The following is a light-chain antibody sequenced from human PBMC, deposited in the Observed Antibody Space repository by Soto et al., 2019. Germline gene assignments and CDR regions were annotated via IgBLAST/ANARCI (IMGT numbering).Light chain of an antibody. CDR2: GAS. V-gene: IGKV3-15*01. CDR1: QSVSSN. CDR3: QQYNNWPPLT. Sequence: EIVMTQSPATLSVSPGERATLSCRASQSVSSNLAWYQQKPGQAPRLLIYGASTRATGIPARFSGSGSGTEFTLTIRSLESEDCAVDYCQQYNNWPPLTFGGGTKVEIK. J-gene: IGKJ4*01.